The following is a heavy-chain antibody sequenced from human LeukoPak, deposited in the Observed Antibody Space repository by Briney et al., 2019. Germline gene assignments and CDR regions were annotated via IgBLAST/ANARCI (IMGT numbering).Heavy chain of an antibody. CDR1: GFILSGYS. Sequence: GGSLRLSCAASGFILSGYSMNWVRQAPGKGLEWISYITTSSSTKYYVDSVKGRFTISRDNAKNSLYLQMNSLRVEDTAVYYCATTRDNIVVVPAAIPYFDYWGQGTLVTVSS. D-gene: IGHD2-2*01. J-gene: IGHJ4*02. V-gene: IGHV3-48*04. CDR3: ATTRDNIVVVPAAIPYFDY. CDR2: ITTSSSTK.